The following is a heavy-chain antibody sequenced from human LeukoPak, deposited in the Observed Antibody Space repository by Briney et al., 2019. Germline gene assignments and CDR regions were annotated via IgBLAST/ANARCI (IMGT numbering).Heavy chain of an antibody. CDR2: INHSGST. CDR3: ASHRYRSSSRTTFDY. J-gene: IGHJ4*02. CDR1: GGSFSGYY. V-gene: IGHV4-34*01. Sequence: SETLSLTCAVYGGSFSGYYWSWIRQPPGKGLEWIGEINHSGSTNYNPSHKGRVTISVDTSKNQFSLKLSSVTAADPAVYYCASHRYRSSSRTTFDYWGQGTLVTVSS. D-gene: IGHD6-6*01.